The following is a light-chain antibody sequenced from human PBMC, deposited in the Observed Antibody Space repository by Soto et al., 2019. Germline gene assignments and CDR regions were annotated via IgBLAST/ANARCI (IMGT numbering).Light chain of an antibody. V-gene: IGLV1-40*01. Sequence: QAVVTQPPSVSGAPGQRVTISCTGSSSNIGAGYDVHWYQRLPGTAPKVLIYSNNNRPSGVPDRFSGSKSGTSASLAITGLRAEDEADYYCQSYDSSLSGSYVFGTGTKLTVL. CDR1: SSNIGAGYD. CDR3: QSYDSSLSGSYV. CDR2: SNN. J-gene: IGLJ1*01.